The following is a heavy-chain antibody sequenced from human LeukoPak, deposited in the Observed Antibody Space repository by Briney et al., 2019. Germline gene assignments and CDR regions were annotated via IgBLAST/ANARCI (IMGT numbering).Heavy chain of an antibody. D-gene: IGHD3-16*01. V-gene: IGHV4-34*01. CDR1: GGSISSYY. J-gene: IGHJ3*02. CDR3: ARHAFHWQPYDAFDI. CDR2: INHSGST. Sequence: SETLSLTCTVSGGSISSYYWSWIRQPPGKGLEWIGEINHSGSTNYNPSLKSRVTISVDTSKNQFSLKLSSVTAADTAVYYCARHAFHWQPYDAFDIWGQGTMVTVSS.